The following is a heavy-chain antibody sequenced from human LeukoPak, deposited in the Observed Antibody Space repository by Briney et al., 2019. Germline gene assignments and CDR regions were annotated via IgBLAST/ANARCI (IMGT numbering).Heavy chain of an antibody. CDR2: IKQDGSEK. Sequence: GGSLRLSCAASGFTFSSYAMSWVRQAPGKGLEWVANIKQDGSEKYYVDSVKGRFTISRDNAKNSLYLQMNSLRAEDTAVYYCARDFNGGYCSGGSCYNFDYWGQGTLVTVSS. J-gene: IGHJ4*02. V-gene: IGHV3-7*01. CDR3: ARDFNGGYCSGGSCYNFDY. CDR1: GFTFSSYA. D-gene: IGHD2-15*01.